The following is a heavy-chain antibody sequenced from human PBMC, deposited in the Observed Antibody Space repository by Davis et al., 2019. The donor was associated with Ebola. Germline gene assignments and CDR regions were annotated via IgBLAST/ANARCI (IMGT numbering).Heavy chain of an antibody. V-gene: IGHV4-34*01. CDR1: GGSFSGYY. CDR3: SRDRVTMVQGVMYYYYGMDV. Sequence: MPGGSLRLSCAVYGGSFSGYYWSWIRQPPGKGLEWIGEINHSGSTNYNPSLKSRVTISVDTSKNQFSLKLSPATAADTAVYYCSRDRVTMVQGVMYYYYGMDVWGQGTTVTVSS. CDR2: INHSGST. J-gene: IGHJ6*02. D-gene: IGHD3-10*01.